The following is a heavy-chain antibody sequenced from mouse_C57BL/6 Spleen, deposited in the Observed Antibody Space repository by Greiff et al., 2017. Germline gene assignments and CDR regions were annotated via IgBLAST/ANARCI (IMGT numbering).Heavy chain of an antibody. CDR2: ISDGGSYT. CDR1: GFTFSSYA. J-gene: IGHJ4*01. D-gene: IGHD2-5*01. CDR3: ARQGYYSNYVDYAMDY. V-gene: IGHV5-4*03. Sequence: DVKLVESGGGLVKPGGSLKLSCAASGFTFSSYAMSWVRQTPEKRLEWVATISDGGSYTYYPDNVKGRFTISRDNAKNNLYLQMSHLKSEDTAMYYCARQGYYSNYVDYAMDYWGQGTSVTVSS.